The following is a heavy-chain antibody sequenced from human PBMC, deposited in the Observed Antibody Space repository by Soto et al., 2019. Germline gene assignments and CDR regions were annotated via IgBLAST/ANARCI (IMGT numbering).Heavy chain of an antibody. CDR3: ARGGYCSGGSCFGAVYWYFDL. V-gene: IGHV3-11*06. Sequence: QVQLVESGGGLVKPGGSLRLSCAASGFTFSDYYMSWIRQAPGKGLEWVSYISSSSSYTNYADSVKGRFTISRDNAKNSLYLQMNSLRAEDTAVYYCARGGYCSGGSCFGAVYWYFDLWGRGTLVTVSS. CDR2: ISSSSSYT. J-gene: IGHJ2*01. CDR1: GFTFSDYY. D-gene: IGHD2-15*01.